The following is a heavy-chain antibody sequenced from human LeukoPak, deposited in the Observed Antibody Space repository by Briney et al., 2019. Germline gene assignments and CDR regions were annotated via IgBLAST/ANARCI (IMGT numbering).Heavy chain of an antibody. CDR3: ARSRDGYNLDY. J-gene: IGHJ4*02. CDR1: GFTFSSYA. CDR2: ISGSSGYT. V-gene: IGHV3-11*06. D-gene: IGHD5-24*01. Sequence: AGGSLRLSCAASGFTFSSYAMSWIRQAPGKGLEWVSYISGSSGYTNYADSVRGRFTISSDNAKNSLYLQVNSLRAEDTAVYYCARSRDGYNLDYWGQGTLVTVSS.